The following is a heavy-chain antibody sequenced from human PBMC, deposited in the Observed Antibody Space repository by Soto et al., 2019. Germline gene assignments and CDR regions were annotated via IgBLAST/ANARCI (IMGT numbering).Heavy chain of an antibody. CDR1: GGSISSYY. CDR2: IYTSGST. CDR3: ARDDTIFGLGFNY. Sequence: SETLSLTCTVSGGSISSYYWSWIRQPAGKGLEWIGRIYTSGSTNYNPSLKSRVTMSVDTSNNKFSLKLSSVTAAATAVYYCARDDTIFGLGFNYWGRGTLVAVSS. J-gene: IGHJ4*02. V-gene: IGHV4-4*07. D-gene: IGHD3-3*01.